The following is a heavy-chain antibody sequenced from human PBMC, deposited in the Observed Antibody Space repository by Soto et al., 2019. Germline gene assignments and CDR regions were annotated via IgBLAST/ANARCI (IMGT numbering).Heavy chain of an antibody. CDR1: GDSVSSNSAA. J-gene: IGHJ4*02. CDR2: TYYRSKWYN. CDR3: ARESRDIAAAVPFDY. V-gene: IGHV6-1*01. D-gene: IGHD6-13*01. Sequence: PSQILSLTCVISGDSVSSNSAAWNWIRQSPSRGLEWLGRTYYRSKWYNDYAVSVKSRITINPDTSKNQFSLQLNSVTPEDTAVYYCARESRDIAAAVPFDYWGQGTLVTVSS.